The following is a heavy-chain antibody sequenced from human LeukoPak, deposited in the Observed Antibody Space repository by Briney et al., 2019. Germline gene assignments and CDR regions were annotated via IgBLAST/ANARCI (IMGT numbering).Heavy chain of an antibody. D-gene: IGHD3-22*01. Sequence: SETLSLTCTVSGVSITSSSDYWGWTRQPPGKGLEWIGSILYSGSTYYNPSLESRLTMSIDTSKSQFSLKLSSVTAADTAAYYCARHYYDSSGYRRDYYFDYWGQGTLVTVSS. V-gene: IGHV4-39*01. CDR2: ILYSGST. J-gene: IGHJ4*02. CDR3: ARHYYDSSGYRRDYYFDY. CDR1: GVSITSSSDY.